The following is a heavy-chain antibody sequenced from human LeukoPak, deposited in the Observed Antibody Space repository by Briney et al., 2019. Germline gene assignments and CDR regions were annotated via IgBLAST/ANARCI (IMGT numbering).Heavy chain of an antibody. D-gene: IGHD1-7*01. CDR2: VDHSFGTT. CDR3: VPLPAGNFPGFDY. Sequence: GGSLRLSCTASGFTFSSFAMSWVRLAPGRGLEWVSTVDHSFGTTHYADSVKGRFTISRDDSKNTVSLQMNSLRVEDAALYYCVPLPAGNFPGFDYWGQGTRVTVSS. J-gene: IGHJ4*02. CDR1: GFTFSSFA. V-gene: IGHV3-23*01.